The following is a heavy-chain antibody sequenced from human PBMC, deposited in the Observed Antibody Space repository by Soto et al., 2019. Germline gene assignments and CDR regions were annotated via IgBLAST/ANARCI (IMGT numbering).Heavy chain of an antibody. Sequence: PSETLSLTCAVSGGSISGSNWWSWVRQPPGKGLEWIGEIYHSGSTNYNPSLKSRVTISVDKSKNQFSLKLSSVTAADTAVYYCAREAGGTYNWFDPWGQGTLVTVSS. V-gene: IGHV4-4*02. CDR2: IYHSGST. CDR1: GGSISGSNW. CDR3: AREAGGTYNWFDP. J-gene: IGHJ5*02. D-gene: IGHD3-16*01.